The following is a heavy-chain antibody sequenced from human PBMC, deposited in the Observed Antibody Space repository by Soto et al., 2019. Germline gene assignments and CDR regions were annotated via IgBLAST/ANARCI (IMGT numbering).Heavy chain of an antibody. J-gene: IGHJ6*02. D-gene: IGHD3-22*01. CDR2: ISYDGSNK. CDR3: ARELLYDSSGYLNYYGMDV. V-gene: IGHV3-30-3*01. CDR1: GFTFSSYA. Sequence: GGSLRLSCAASGFTFSSYAMHWVRQAPGKGLEWVAVISYDGSNKYYADSVKGRFTISRDNSKNTLYLQMNSLRAEDTAVYYCARELLYDSSGYLNYYGMDVWGQGTTVTVSS.